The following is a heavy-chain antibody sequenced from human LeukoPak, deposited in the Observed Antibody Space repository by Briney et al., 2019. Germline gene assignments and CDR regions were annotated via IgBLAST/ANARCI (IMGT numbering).Heavy chain of an antibody. CDR2: ISSSSSYI. D-gene: IGHD2-15*01. CDR1: GFTFSSYS. CDR3: AVIVVVVAATQRGHRGMDV. J-gene: IGHJ6*02. Sequence: GGSLRLSCAASGFTFSSYSMNWVRQAPGKGLEWVSSISSSSSYIYYADSVKGRFTISRDNAKNSLYLQMNSLRAEDTAVCYCAVIVVVVAATQRGHRGMDVWGQGTTVTVSS. V-gene: IGHV3-21*01.